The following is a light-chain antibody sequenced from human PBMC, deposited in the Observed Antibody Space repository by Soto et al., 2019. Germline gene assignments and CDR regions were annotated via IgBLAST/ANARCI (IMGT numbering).Light chain of an antibody. V-gene: IGKV1-5*01. CDR2: GAS. J-gene: IGKJ4*01. Sequence: DIQMTQSPSTLSASVGDRVTITCRASQSISTWLAWYQQKPGKAPKLLIYGASSLESGVPSRFSGSGSGTEFTLTINSLQPEDFATYYCQQFKSFPLTFGGGTKVDIK. CDR3: QQFKSFPLT. CDR1: QSISTW.